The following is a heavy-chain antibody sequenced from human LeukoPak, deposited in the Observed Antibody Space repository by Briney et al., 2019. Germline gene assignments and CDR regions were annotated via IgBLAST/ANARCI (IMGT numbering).Heavy chain of an antibody. CDR2: IFYSGST. D-gene: IGHD6-13*01. CDR3: ARWYSTRTYYFDY. J-gene: IGHJ4*02. Sequence: SETLSLTCTVSGGSVSNGTYYWSWIRQPPGKELEWIGYIFYSGSTNYNPSLKSRVTIPVDTSKNQFSLKLSSVTAADTAVYYCARWYSTRTYYFDYWGQGTLVTVSS. V-gene: IGHV4-61*01. CDR1: GGSVSNGTYY.